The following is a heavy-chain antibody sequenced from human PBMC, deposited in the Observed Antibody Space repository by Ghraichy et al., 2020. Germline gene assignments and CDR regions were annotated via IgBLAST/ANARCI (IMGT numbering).Heavy chain of an antibody. V-gene: IGHV1-2*02. CDR1: GFILTGYS. D-gene: IGHD3-10*01. CDR3: AREVINWLDP. J-gene: IGHJ5*01. CDR2: IDPHSGDT. Sequence: ASVKDSCKGSGFILTGYSIHWARQVPGQGLEWMGRIDPHSGDTNSAQKFQGRVTMTRDTSINTAYMELSGLKSDDTAIYFCAREVINWLDPWGQGTLVTVSS.